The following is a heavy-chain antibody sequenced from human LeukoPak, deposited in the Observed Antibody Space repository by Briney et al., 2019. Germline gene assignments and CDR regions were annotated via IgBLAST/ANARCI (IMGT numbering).Heavy chain of an antibody. V-gene: IGHV4-39*01. CDR3: AIAYYYASSAFDI. D-gene: IGHD3-22*01. J-gene: IGHJ3*02. CDR1: GGSISSNTYY. CDR2: IYYGGST. Sequence: KPSETLSLTCTVSGGSISSNTYYWDWIRQPPGKGLECIGSIYYGGSTYYNPSLKSRVIISVDTSKNQFSLKLSSVTAADTAVYYCAIAYYYASSAFDIWGRGTMVTVSS.